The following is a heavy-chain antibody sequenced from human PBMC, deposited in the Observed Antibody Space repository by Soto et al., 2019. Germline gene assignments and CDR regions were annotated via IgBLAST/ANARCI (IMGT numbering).Heavy chain of an antibody. CDR2: IYDGGTT. Sequence: PSETLSLTCTVSGGSISSAAYCWSWIRQSPDKGLEWIGHIYDGGTTYSSQSLKSRVTISADTSETQFSLKLNSVSAADTAVYYCARGPSGDKVDYWGQGIQVTVSS. CDR1: GGSISSAAYC. D-gene: IGHD7-27*01. CDR3: ARGPSGDKVDY. V-gene: IGHV4-30-4*01. J-gene: IGHJ4*02.